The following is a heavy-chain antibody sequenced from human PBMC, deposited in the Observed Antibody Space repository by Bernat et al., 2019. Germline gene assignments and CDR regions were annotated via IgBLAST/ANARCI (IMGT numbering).Heavy chain of an antibody. D-gene: IGHD6-19*01. CDR3: ARGSYSSGCDGLGY. J-gene: IGHJ4*02. Sequence: QVQLQESGPGLVKPSETLSLTCTVSGGSISSYYWSWIRQPPGKGLEWIGYIYYSGSTNYNPSLKSRVTISVDTSKNQFSLKLSSVTAADTAVYYCARGSYSSGCDGLGYWGQGTMVTVSS. CDR2: IYYSGST. CDR1: GGSISSYY. V-gene: IGHV4-59*01.